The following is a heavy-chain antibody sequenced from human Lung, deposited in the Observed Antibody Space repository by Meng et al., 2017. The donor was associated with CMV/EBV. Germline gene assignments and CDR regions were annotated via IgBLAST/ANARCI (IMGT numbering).Heavy chain of an antibody. D-gene: IGHD2-2*01. Sequence: SVXVSXKASGGTFSSYAISWVRQAPGQGLEWMGGIIPILGIANYAQKFQGSVTITADKSTSTAYMELSSLRSEDTAVYYCASLGYCSSTSCPFYYYYGMDVWGQGTTVTVSS. CDR1: GGTFSSYA. V-gene: IGHV1-69*10. CDR3: ASLGYCSSTSCPFYYYYGMDV. CDR2: IIPILGIA. J-gene: IGHJ6*02.